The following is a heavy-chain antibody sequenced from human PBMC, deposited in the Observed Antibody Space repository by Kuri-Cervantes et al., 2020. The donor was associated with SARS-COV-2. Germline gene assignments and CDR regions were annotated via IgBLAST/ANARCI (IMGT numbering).Heavy chain of an antibody. D-gene: IGHD1-26*01. J-gene: IGHJ4*02. V-gene: IGHV3-21*01. CDR1: GFTFSAYT. Sequence: ETLSLTCGASGFTFSAYTMTWVRQAPGKALEWISSISGSRSYIYYADSVKGRFTISRDNSKNSLYLQMNSLRAEDTAVYYCARDFYSGCYYQGPFDYWGQGTLVTVSS. CDR2: ISGSRSYI. CDR3: ARDFYSGCYYQGPFDY.